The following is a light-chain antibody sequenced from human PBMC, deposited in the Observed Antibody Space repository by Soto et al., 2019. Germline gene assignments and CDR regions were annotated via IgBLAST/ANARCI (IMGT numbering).Light chain of an antibody. J-gene: IGKJ1*01. Sequence: DIVMTQSPATMYVSPGERATLSCRASESVGSKVAWYQQKPGQAHRVLIYGASIRATGIPVRFSGSGSGTEFTLTISSLQSEEFAVYYCKKYYSSPRTVGNGNKVDIK. V-gene: IGKV3-15*01. CDR2: GAS. CDR1: ESVGSK. CDR3: KKYYSSPRT.